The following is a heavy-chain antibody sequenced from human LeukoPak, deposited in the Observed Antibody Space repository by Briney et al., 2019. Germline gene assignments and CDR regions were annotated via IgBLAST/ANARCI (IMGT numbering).Heavy chain of an antibody. CDR2: IYPGDSET. Sequence: GESLKISCQGSGYTFTAYWIGWVRQMPGQGLEWMGIIYPGDSETRYSPSFQGQVTISADKSISTAYLQWSNLKASDTAMYYCARGSSTFDDWGQGTLVTVS. D-gene: IGHD1-26*01. CDR3: ARGSSTFDD. J-gene: IGHJ4*02. V-gene: IGHV5-51*01. CDR1: GYTFTAYW.